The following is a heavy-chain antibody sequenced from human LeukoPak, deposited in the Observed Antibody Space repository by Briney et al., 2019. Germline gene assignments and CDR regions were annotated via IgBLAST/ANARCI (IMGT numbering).Heavy chain of an antibody. CDR3: AKVTGSGSYLADAFDI. CDR2: ISGSGDST. CDR1: GFTFSSYS. D-gene: IGHD3-10*01. Sequence: GGSLRLSCAASGFTFSSYSMNWVRQAPGKGLEWVSSISGSGDSTYHADSVRGRFTDSRDNSKNTLYLQMKSLRAEDTAVYYCAKVTGSGSYLADAFDIWGHGTVVSVSS. V-gene: IGHV3-23*01. J-gene: IGHJ3*02.